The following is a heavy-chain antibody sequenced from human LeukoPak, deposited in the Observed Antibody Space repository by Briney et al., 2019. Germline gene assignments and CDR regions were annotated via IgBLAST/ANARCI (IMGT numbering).Heavy chain of an antibody. CDR2: IRYDGSNK. CDR3: ANERYGSGSYYSDY. CDR1: GFTFSSYG. V-gene: IGHV3-30*02. J-gene: IGHJ4*02. D-gene: IGHD3-10*01. Sequence: GGSLRLSCAASGFTFSSYGMHWVRQAPGKGLEWVAFIRYDGSNKYYADSVKGRFTISRDNAKNTLYLQMNSLRAEDTAVYYCANERYGSGSYYSDYWGQGTLVTVSS.